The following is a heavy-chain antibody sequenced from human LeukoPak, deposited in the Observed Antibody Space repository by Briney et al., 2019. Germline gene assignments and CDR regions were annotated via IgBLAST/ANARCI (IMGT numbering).Heavy chain of an antibody. CDR2: IYYSGST. CDR1: GGSISSYY. Sequence: PSETLSLTCTVSGGSISSYYWSWLRQPPGKGLAWIGYIYYSGSTNYNPSLKSRVTISVDTSKNQFSLKLSSVTAADTAVYYCARSIGGVGWFDPWGQGTLVTVSS. J-gene: IGHJ5*02. CDR3: ARSIGGVGWFDP. V-gene: IGHV4-59*08. D-gene: IGHD1-26*01.